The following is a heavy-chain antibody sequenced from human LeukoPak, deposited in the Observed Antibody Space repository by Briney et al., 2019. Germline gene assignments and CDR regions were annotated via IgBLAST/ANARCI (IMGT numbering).Heavy chain of an antibody. J-gene: IGHJ4*02. Sequence: VSVKVSCKASGYTFTGYYMHWVRQAPGQGLEWMGWINPNSGGTNYAQKFQGRVTMTRDTSISTAYMELSRLRSDDTAVYYCARSSHYDFWSGYPSLGYWGQGTLVTVSS. V-gene: IGHV1-2*02. D-gene: IGHD3-3*01. CDR1: GYTFTGYY. CDR3: ARSSHYDFWSGYPSLGY. CDR2: INPNSGGT.